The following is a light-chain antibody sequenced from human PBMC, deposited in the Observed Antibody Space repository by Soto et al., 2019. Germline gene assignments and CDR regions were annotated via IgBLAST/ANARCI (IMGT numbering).Light chain of an antibody. CDR3: QQYNNWRFT. Sequence: EIVMTQSPATLSVSPGERATLSCRASQSVSSNLAWYQQKPGQAPRLLIYGASTRATGIPARFSGSWSGTEFTLTISSLQSEDFAVYYCQQYNNWRFTFGPGTKADIK. V-gene: IGKV3-15*01. CDR2: GAS. J-gene: IGKJ3*01. CDR1: QSVSSN.